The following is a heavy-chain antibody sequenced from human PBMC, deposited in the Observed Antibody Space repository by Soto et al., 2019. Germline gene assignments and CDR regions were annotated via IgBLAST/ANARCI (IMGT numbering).Heavy chain of an antibody. V-gene: IGHV1-18*01. CDR1: GYTFRSFG. CDR2: ISAYNGNT. J-gene: IGHJ4*02. D-gene: IGHD3-10*01. CDR3: SRVDPGETSPFDH. Sequence: ASVKVSCKATGYTFRSFGISWVRQAPGQGLEWMGWISAYNGNTNYAQKLQGRVTMTTDTSTSTAYMELRSLTSDDTAVYYCSRVDPGETSPFDHWGQGTLVTVSS.